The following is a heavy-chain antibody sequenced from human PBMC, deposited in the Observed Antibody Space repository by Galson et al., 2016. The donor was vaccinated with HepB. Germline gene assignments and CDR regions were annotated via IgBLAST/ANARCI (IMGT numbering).Heavy chain of an antibody. J-gene: IGHJ5*02. CDR2: ISSCSSYI. CDR3: ARDLCGGYDWFDP. Sequence: LEWVSFISSCSSYIFYADSVKGRFTISRDNDKNSLYLQMNSLRAEDTAVYYCARDLCGGYDWFDPWGQGTLVPVSS. D-gene: IGHD2-21*01. V-gene: IGHV3-21*01.